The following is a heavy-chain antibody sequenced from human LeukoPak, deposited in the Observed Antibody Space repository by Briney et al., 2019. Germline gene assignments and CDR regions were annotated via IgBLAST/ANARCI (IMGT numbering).Heavy chain of an antibody. CDR3: TTRPIVGATTIDY. CDR1: GFTFSNAW. Sequence: GGSLRLSCAASGFTFSNAWMNWVRQAPGKGLEWVGRIKSKTDGGTTDYAAPVKGRFTISRDDSKNTLYLQMNSLRTEDTAVYYCTTRPIVGATTIDYWGQGTLVTVSS. CDR2: IKSKTDGGTT. J-gene: IGHJ4*02. V-gene: IGHV3-15*07. D-gene: IGHD1-26*01.